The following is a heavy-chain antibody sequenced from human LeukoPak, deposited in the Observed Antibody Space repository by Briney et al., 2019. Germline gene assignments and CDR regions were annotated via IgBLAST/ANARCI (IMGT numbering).Heavy chain of an antibody. V-gene: IGHV1-46*01. CDR2: INPSGGST. CDR3: ARAPAGYCSGGSCATFDY. D-gene: IGHD2-15*01. Sequence: GASVKVSCKASGYTFTSYYMRWVRQAPGQGLEWMGIINPSGGSTSYAQKFQGRVTMTRDTSTSTVYMELSSLRSEDTAVYYCARAPAGYCSGGSCATFDYWGQGTLVTVSS. J-gene: IGHJ4*02. CDR1: GYTFTSYY.